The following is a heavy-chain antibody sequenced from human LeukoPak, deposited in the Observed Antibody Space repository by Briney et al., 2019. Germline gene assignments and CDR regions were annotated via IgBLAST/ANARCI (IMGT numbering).Heavy chain of an antibody. D-gene: IGHD3-10*01. V-gene: IGHV3-21*01. Sequence: GGSLGLSCAASGFTFSSYSMNWVRQAPGKGLEWVSSISSSSSYIYYADSVKGRFTISRDNAKNSLYLQMNSLRAEDTAVYYCARGPARDYYDSGSYWDVWGQGTTVTVSS. CDR1: GFTFSSYS. J-gene: IGHJ6*02. CDR3: ARGPARDYYDSGSYWDV. CDR2: ISSSSSYI.